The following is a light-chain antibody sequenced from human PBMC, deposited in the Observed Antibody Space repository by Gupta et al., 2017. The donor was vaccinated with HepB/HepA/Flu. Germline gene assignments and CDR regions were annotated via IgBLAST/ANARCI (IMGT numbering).Light chain of an antibody. J-gene: IGKJ4*01. Sequence: DIQMTQSPSTLSASVGDRVTITCRASQSIRSRLAWYQQKPGKVPKLLIYKASSLESGVPSRFSGSESGTEFTLTISSLQPDDFAIYYCQQYNSYPLTFAGGTXVEIK. CDR2: KAS. CDR1: QSIRSR. CDR3: QQYNSYPLT. V-gene: IGKV1-5*03.